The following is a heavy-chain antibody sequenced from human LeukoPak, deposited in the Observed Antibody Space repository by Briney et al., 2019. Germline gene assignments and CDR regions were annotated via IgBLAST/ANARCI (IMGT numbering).Heavy chain of an antibody. Sequence: PGGSLRLSCAASGFTFSSYWMSWVRQAPGKGLEWVANIKQDGSEKYYVDSVKGRFTISRDNAKNSLYLQMNSLRAEDTAVYYCARSGIAVAGSFNFDYWGQGTLVTVSS. D-gene: IGHD6-19*01. V-gene: IGHV3-7*05. J-gene: IGHJ4*02. CDR2: IKQDGSEK. CDR1: GFTFSSYW. CDR3: ARSGIAVAGSFNFDY.